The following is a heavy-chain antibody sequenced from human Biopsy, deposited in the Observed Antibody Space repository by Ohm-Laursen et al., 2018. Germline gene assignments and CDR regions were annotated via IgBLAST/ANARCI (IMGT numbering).Heavy chain of an antibody. D-gene: IGHD1-1*01. CDR1: GYTFTSYG. CDR2: INTENGDT. Sequence: SSVKVSCKASGYTFTSYGISWVRQAPGQGLEWMGWINTENGDTIYAQNLQGRVTMTADTSTSTAYMEVTSLRSDDTAVYYCARAKLEPVYYYYGMDVWGQGTTVTVSS. CDR3: ARAKLEPVYYYYGMDV. V-gene: IGHV1-18*01. J-gene: IGHJ6*02.